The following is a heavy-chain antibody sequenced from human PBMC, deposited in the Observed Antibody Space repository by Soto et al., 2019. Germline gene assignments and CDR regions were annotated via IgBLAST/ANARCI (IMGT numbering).Heavy chain of an antibody. CDR3: TTEDVAVAGAKIDY. Sequence: EVQLVESGGRLVKPGAPLRLPCAASGFTFSNAWMSWVRQAPGKGLEWVGRIKSKTDGGTTDYAAPVKGRFTISRDDPKDTLYPQMNSLKTEHTAVYYWTTEDVAVAGAKIDYWGEGTLVTVSP. CDR1: GFTFSNAW. J-gene: IGHJ4*02. CDR2: IKSKTDGGTT. V-gene: IGHV3-15*01. D-gene: IGHD6-19*01.